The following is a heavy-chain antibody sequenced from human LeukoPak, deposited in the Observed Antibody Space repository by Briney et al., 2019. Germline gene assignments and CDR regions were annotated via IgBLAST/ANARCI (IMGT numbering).Heavy chain of an antibody. CDR3: ARDLGLELRWFDP. Sequence: GGSLRLSCAASGFTFSSYWMSWVRQAPGKGLEWVANIKQDGSEKYYVDSVKGRFTISRDNAKNSLYLQMNSLRAEDTAVYYCARDLGLELRWFDPWGQGTLVTVSS. D-gene: IGHD1-7*01. CDR2: IKQDGSEK. V-gene: IGHV3-7*01. J-gene: IGHJ5*02. CDR1: GFTFSSYW.